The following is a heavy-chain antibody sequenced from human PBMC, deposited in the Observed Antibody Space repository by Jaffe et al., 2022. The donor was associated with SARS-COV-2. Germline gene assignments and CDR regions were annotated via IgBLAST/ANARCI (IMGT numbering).Heavy chain of an antibody. D-gene: IGHD5-12*01. V-gene: IGHV3-23*01. CDR3: AKLGVATTDDL. Sequence: EVQLLESGGGLVQPGGSLRLSCAASGFIFTDHGMSWVRQAPGEGLEWVSAISGSGGSLHYADSVKGRFTISRDNSKNTVYLQMNSLRAEDTAIYYCAKLGVATTDDLWGQGTLVTVSS. CDR2: ISGSGGSL. CDR1: GFIFTDHG. J-gene: IGHJ4*02.